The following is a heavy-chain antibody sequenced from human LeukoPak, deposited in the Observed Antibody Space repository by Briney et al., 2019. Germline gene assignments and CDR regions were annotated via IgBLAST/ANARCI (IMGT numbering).Heavy chain of an antibody. CDR1: GFTFRSHA. CDR3: AKDFRIGYSAHFDD. D-gene: IGHD2-21*01. J-gene: IGHJ4*02. V-gene: IGHV3-23*01. CDR2: IYENGGTT. Sequence: GGSLRLSCVGSGFTFRSHAMSWVRQAPEKGLEFVAGIYENGGTTYYADSVKGRFSISRDNSKNTLYLQMDSLRGEDTAVYYCAKDFRIGYSAHFDDGGQGALVTASS.